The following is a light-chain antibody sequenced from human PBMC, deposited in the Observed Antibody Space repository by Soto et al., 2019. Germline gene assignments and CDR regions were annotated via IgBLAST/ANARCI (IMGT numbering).Light chain of an antibody. Sequence: QSALTQPASVSGSPGQSITISCTGTSSDVGGYNYVSWYQQHPGEAPKLMIYEVSNRPSGVSNRLSGSKSGNTASLTISGLQAEDEADYYCSSYTSSSSYVFGTGTKATVL. V-gene: IGLV2-14*01. CDR3: SSYTSSSSYV. CDR1: SSDVGGYNY. CDR2: EVS. J-gene: IGLJ1*01.